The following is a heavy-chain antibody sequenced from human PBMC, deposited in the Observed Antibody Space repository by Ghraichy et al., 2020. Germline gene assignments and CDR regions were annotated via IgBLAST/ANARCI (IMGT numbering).Heavy chain of an antibody. Sequence: GGSLRLSCAASGFTFSSYSMNWVRQAPGKGLEWVSSISKSSTYIYYADSVKGRFTISRHNAKNSLYLQMNSLRGEDTAVYYCVRGGETVGYCTGGVCLNNYGMDVWGQGTTVTVSS. CDR3: VRGGETVGYCTGGVCLNNYGMDV. CDR2: ISKSSTYI. D-gene: IGHD2-8*02. V-gene: IGHV3-21*01. CDR1: GFTFSSYS. J-gene: IGHJ6*02.